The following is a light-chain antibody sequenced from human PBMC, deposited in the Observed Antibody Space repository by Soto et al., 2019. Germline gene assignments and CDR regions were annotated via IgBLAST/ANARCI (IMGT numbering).Light chain of an antibody. CDR3: QQRSNWPRT. V-gene: IGKV3-11*01. Sequence: EIVLTQSPATLSLSPGERAILSCRASQSVGSYLAWYQQKPGQAPRLLIYDVYNRATGVPARFSGSGSATDFTLTISSLEPEDFALYYCQQRSNWPRTSGQGTKVEIK. CDR2: DVY. J-gene: IGKJ1*01. CDR1: QSVGSY.